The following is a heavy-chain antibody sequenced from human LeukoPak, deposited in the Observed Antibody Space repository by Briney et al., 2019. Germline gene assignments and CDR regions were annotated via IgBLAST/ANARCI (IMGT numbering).Heavy chain of an antibody. CDR1: GFTFSSYD. CDR2: IGTAGDT. V-gene: IGHV3-13*04. Sequence: GGSPRLSCAASGFTFSSYDMHWVRQATGKGLEWVSAIGTAGDTYYPGSVKGRFTISRENAKNSLYLQMNSLRAGDTAVYYCAREGGGSGFYYYGMDVWGQGTTVTVSS. CDR3: AREGGGSGFYYYGMDV. J-gene: IGHJ6*02. D-gene: IGHD2-15*01.